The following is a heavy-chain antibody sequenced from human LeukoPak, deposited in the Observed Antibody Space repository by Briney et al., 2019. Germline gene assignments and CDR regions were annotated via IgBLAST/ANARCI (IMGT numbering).Heavy chain of an antibody. D-gene: IGHD6-6*01. CDR3: AKDYSSSSLQSYYFDY. J-gene: IGHJ4*02. V-gene: IGHV3-30*02. CDR1: GFTLSSYG. Sequence: GGSLRLSCAASGFTLSSYGMHWVRQAPGKGLEWVAFIRYDGSNKYYADSVKGRFTISRDNSKNTLYLQMNSLRAEDTAVYYCAKDYSSSSLQSYYFDYWGQGTLVTVSS. CDR2: IRYDGSNK.